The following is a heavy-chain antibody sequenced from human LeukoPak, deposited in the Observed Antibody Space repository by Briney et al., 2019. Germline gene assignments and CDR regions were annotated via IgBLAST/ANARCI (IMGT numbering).Heavy chain of an antibody. CDR1: GFTFSSYG. D-gene: IGHD2-15*01. CDR2: IRYDGSNK. V-gene: IGHV3-30*02. J-gene: IGHJ4*02. Sequence: GGSLRLSCAASGFTFSSYGMHWVRQAPGKGLEWVAFIRYDGSNKYYADSVKGRFTISRDNSKNTLYLQMNSLRAEDTAVYYCAKLVVVAAQTLLSDYWGQGTLVTVSS. CDR3: AKLVVVAAQTLLSDY.